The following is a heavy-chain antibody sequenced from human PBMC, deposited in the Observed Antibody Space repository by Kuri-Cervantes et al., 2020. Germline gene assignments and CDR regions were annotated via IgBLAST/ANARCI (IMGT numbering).Heavy chain of an antibody. CDR3: AKGAVGAGTSTYFDY. Sequence: GESLKISCAASGFTFSSYAMSWVRQAPGKGLEWVSAISGSGGSTYYADSVKGRFTISRDNSKNTLYLQMNSLRAEDTAVFYCAKGAVGAGTSTYFDYWGQGTLVTVSS. D-gene: IGHD1-14*01. V-gene: IGHV3-23*01. CDR2: ISGSGGST. J-gene: IGHJ4*02. CDR1: GFTFSSYA.